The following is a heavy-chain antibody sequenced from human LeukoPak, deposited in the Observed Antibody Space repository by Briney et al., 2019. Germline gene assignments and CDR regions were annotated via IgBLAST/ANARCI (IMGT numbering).Heavy chain of an antibody. CDR3: GVWFGDLFD. CDR2: ITSSSSTI. V-gene: IGHV3-48*04. D-gene: IGHD3-10*01. CDR1: GFTFSSYS. Sequence: PGGSLRLSCAVSGFTFSSYSMNWVRQAPGKGLECVSYITSSSSTIYYADSVKGRFTISRDNAKNSLYLQMNSLRAEDTAVYFCGVWFGDLFDWGQGTLVTVSS. J-gene: IGHJ4*02.